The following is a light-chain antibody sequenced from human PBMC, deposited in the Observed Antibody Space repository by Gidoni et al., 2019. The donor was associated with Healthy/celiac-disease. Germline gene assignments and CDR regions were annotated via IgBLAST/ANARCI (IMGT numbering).Light chain of an antibody. CDR3: QQRSNWPLT. CDR2: DAS. V-gene: IGKV3-11*01. Sequence: ELVLTQSPATLSLSPGERATLPCRASQSVSSYLAWYQQKPGQAPRLLIYDASNRATGIPARFSGSGSGTDFTLTISSLEPEDFAVYYCQQRSNWPLTFXGXTKVEIK. CDR1: QSVSSY. J-gene: IGKJ4*01.